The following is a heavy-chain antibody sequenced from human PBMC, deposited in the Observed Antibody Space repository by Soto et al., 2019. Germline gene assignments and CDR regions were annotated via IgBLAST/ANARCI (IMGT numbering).Heavy chain of an antibody. V-gene: IGHV3-23*01. Sequence: GGSLRLSCAASGFTFSSYAMSWVRRAPGKGLEWVSAISGSGGSTYYADSVKGRFTISRDNSKNTLYLQMNSLRAEDTAVYYCAKTKMRHYYDSSGLGPLDYWGQGTLVTV. D-gene: IGHD3-22*01. J-gene: IGHJ4*02. CDR2: ISGSGGST. CDR1: GFTFSSYA. CDR3: AKTKMRHYYDSSGLGPLDY.